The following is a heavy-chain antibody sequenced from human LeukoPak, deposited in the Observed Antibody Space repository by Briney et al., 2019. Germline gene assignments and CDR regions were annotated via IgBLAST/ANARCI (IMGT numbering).Heavy chain of an antibody. Sequence: SETLSLTCAVYGGSFSGYYWSWICQPPGKGLEWIGEINHSGSTNYNPSLKSRVTISVDTSKNQFSLKLSSVTAADTAVYYCARGNYQDYYYYGMDVWGQGTTVTVSS. CDR3: ARGNYQDYYYYGMDV. CDR2: INHSGST. CDR1: GGSFSGYY. J-gene: IGHJ6*02. V-gene: IGHV4-34*01. D-gene: IGHD1-7*01.